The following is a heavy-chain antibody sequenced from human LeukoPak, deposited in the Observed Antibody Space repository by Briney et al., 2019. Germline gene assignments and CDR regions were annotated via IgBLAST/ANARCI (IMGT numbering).Heavy chain of an antibody. CDR2: ISSSGSTI. J-gene: IGHJ4*02. CDR1: GFTFSSYE. Sequence: GGSLRLSCAASGFTFSSYEMNWVRQAPGEGLEWVSYISSSGSTIHYTDSVKGRFPISRDNAKNSLYLQMNSLRAEDTAVYYRARPVGYSGSGSYYGYWGQGTLVTVSS. D-gene: IGHD3-10*01. CDR3: ARPVGYSGSGSYYGY. V-gene: IGHV3-48*03.